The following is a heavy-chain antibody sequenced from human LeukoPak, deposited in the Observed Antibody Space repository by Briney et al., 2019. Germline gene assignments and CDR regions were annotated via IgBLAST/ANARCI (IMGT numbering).Heavy chain of an antibody. V-gene: IGHV6-1*01. D-gene: IGHD6-19*01. CDR1: GDSVSSKSAA. J-gene: IGHJ4*02. CDR3: ARTSGYFDY. CDR2: TYYRSKWFN. Sequence: SQTLSVTCVISGDSVSSKSAAWNWIRQSPSRGLEWLGWTYYRSKWFNDYAVSVKGQITITPDTSKNQFSLQLNSVTPEDTAVYFCARTSGYFDYWGQGTLVTVSS.